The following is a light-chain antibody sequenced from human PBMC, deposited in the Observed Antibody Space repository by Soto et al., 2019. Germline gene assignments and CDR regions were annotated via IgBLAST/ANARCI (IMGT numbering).Light chain of an antibody. CDR3: QQYNNWLWT. CDR2: SAS. CDR1: QSFSSN. Sequence: DIVMTQSPATLSVSPGETATISCRASQSFSSNLAWYQQKPGQAPRLLIYSASTRATGIPARFSGSGSGTEFTLTISSLQSEDVAVYYCQQYNNWLWTFGQGTKVEIK. V-gene: IGKV3-15*01. J-gene: IGKJ1*01.